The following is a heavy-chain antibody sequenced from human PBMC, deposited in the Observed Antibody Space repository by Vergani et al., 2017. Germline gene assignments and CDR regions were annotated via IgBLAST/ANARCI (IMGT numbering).Heavy chain of an antibody. CDR2: INRGSTT. Sequence: EVQLLESGGGLVQPGGSLRVSCAASGFTFSSDAMSWVRQAPGKGLEWVSAINRGSTTYYADSVKGRFTISRDNSKNTVFLQMNSLRAEDTAVYYCAKEGGGYCSGGTCYPEYWGQGTLVIVSS. D-gene: IGHD2-15*01. J-gene: IGHJ4*02. CDR1: GFTFSSDA. V-gene: IGHV3-23*01. CDR3: AKEGGGYCSGGTCYPEY.